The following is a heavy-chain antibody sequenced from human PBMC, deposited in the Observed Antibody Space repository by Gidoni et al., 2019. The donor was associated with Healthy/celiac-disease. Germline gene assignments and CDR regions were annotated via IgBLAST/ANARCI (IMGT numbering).Heavy chain of an antibody. D-gene: IGHD5-12*01. J-gene: IGHJ4*02. V-gene: IGHV3-48*02. CDR3: ARVGERRDGYVFWE. Sequence: EVQLVESGGGLVQPGGSLRLSCAASGFTFSSYSMNWVRQAPGKGLEWVSYISSSSSTIYYADSVKGRFTISRDNAKNSLYLQMNSLRDEDTAVYYCARVGERRDGYVFWEWGQGTLVTVSS. CDR2: ISSSSSTI. CDR1: GFTFSSYS.